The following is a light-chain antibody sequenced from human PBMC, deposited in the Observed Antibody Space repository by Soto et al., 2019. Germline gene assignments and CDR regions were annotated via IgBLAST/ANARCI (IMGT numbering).Light chain of an antibody. CDR3: QQYGSSTRT. Sequence: ESVLTQSPGTLSLSPGERATLSCRASQSVGSSYLAWYQQKPGQAPRLLIYGASSRVTGIPDRFSGSGSGTDFTLTIRRLEPEDCALYYCQQYGSSTRTFGQGTRLEIK. CDR2: GAS. J-gene: IGKJ5*01. CDR1: QSVGSSY. V-gene: IGKV3-20*01.